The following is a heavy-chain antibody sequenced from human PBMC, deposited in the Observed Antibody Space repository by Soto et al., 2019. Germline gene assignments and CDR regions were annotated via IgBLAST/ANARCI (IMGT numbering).Heavy chain of an antibody. D-gene: IGHD6-19*01. CDR2: INSDGSST. J-gene: IGHJ4*02. V-gene: IGHV3-74*01. CDR3: ARGGGYSCGSNDY. Sequence: EVQLVESGGALVQPGGSLRLSCAASGFTFSSYWMHWVRQAPGKGLVWVSRINSDGSSTIYADSVKGRFTISRDNAKNTLYLQMNRLRAEDTAVYYCARGGGYSCGSNDYWGQGTLVAVSS. CDR1: GFTFSSYW.